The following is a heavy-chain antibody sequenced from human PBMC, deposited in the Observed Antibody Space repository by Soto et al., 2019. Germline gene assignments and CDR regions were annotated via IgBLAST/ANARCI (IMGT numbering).Heavy chain of an antibody. D-gene: IGHD3-9*01. V-gene: IGHV3-30*18. CDR3: AKKVPGDILSGPDY. CDR2: MSYDGSNE. Sequence: PGGSLRLSCAASGFTFSVYGMHWVRQAPGKGLEWVAVMSYDGSNEFYADSVKGRFTISRDNSKNTLYLQMNSLRIEDTAVYYCAKKVPGDILSGPDYWGQGTLVTVSS. J-gene: IGHJ4*02. CDR1: GFTFSVYG.